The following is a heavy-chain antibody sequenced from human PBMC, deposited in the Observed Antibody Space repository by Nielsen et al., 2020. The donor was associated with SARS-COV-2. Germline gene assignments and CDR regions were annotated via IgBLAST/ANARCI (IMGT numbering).Heavy chain of an antibody. J-gene: IGHJ4*02. V-gene: IGHV4-61*01. D-gene: IGHD5/OR15-5a*01. Sequence: SETLSLTCTVSGGSVSSGSYYWSWIQQPPGKGLEWIGYIYYSGSTNYNPSLKSRVTISVDTSKNQFSLKLSSVTAADTAVYYCARRSFSVSIDYWGQGTLVTVSS. CDR3: ARRSFSVSIDY. CDR2: IYYSGST. CDR1: GGSVSSGSYY.